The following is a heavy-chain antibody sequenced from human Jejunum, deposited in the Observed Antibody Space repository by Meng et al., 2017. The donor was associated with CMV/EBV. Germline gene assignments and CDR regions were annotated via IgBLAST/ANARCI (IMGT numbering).Heavy chain of an antibody. CDR3: ARLSKDGWSTFDY. J-gene: IGHJ4*02. CDR2: IYTSGST. Sequence: QVQLQEAGPGLVKPSENLSLTCSVYGGSMISYYWSWIRQPAGKGLEWIGHIYTSGSTNYSPSLKSRVTMSLDTAKNQFSLKVSSVTAADTAVYYCARLSKDGWSTFDYWGQGTLVTVSS. CDR1: GGSMISYY. D-gene: IGHD6-19*01. V-gene: IGHV4-4*07.